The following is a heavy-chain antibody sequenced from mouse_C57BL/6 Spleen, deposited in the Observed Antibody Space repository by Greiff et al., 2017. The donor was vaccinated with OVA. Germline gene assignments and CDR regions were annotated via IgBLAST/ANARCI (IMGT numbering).Heavy chain of an antibody. J-gene: IGHJ4*01. D-gene: IGHD2-1*01. CDR3: AKGGYYGNYDYAMDY. CDR2: IWRGGST. Sequence: VKLQQSGPGLVQPSQSLSITCTVSGFSLTSYGVHWVRQSPGKGLEWLGVIWRGGSTDYNAAFMSRLSITKDNSKSQVFFKMNSLQADDTAIYYCAKGGYYGNYDYAMDYWGQGTSVTVSS. CDR1: GFSLTSYG. V-gene: IGHV2-5*01.